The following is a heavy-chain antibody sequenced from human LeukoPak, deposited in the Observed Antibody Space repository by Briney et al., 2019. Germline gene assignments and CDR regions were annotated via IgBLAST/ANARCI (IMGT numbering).Heavy chain of an antibody. CDR2: ISAYNGDT. V-gene: IGHV1-18*01. D-gene: IGHD3-10*01. CDR3: ARSVEDLHPLDY. J-gene: IGHJ4*02. CDR1: GYTFTSYG. Sequence: ASVKVSCKASGYTFTSYGISWVRQAPGQGLEWMGWISAYNGDTKYAQNLQGRVTMTTDTSTGTAYMELRSLRSDDTAVYYCARSVEDLHPLDYWGQGTLVTVSS.